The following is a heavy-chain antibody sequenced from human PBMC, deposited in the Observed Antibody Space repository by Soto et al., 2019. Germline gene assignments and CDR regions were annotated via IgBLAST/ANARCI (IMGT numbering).Heavy chain of an antibody. CDR1: GFTFSSYS. D-gene: IGHD5-18*01. CDR2: ISSSSSYI. V-gene: IGHV3-21*01. Sequence: EVQLVESGGGLVKPGGSLRLSCAASGFTFSSYSMNWVRQAPGKGLEWVSSISSSSSYIYYADSVKGRFTISRDNAKNSLYLQMNILRAEDRAVYYCARGGIAYSKDYYYYGMDVWGQGTTVTVSS. J-gene: IGHJ6*02. CDR3: ARGGIAYSKDYYYYGMDV.